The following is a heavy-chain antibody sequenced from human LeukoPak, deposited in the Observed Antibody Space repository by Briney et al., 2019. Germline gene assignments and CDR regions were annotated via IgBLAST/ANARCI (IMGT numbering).Heavy chain of an antibody. CDR3: ARVLPGTDAFDI. J-gene: IGHJ3*02. V-gene: IGHV3-13*01. CDR2: IGTAGDT. D-gene: IGHD2-2*01. CDR1: GFTFSSYD. Sequence: PGGSLRLSCAASGFTFSSYDMHWVRQATGKGLEWVSAIGTAGDTYYPGSVKGRFTISRENAKNSLYLQMNSLRAGDTAVYYCARVLPGTDAFDIWGQGTMVTVSS.